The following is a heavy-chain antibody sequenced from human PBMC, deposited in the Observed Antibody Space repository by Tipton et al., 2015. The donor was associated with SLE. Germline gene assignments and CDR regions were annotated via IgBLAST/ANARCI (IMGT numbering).Heavy chain of an antibody. CDR2: IYDTGTT. V-gene: IGHV4-59*01. J-gene: IGHJ4*02. D-gene: IGHD6-19*01. Sequence: TLSLTCVVSGDSIGTYYWSWIRQPPGKGLEWIGEIYDTGTTNYHPSLKSRVTMSVDTSKNQFSLQLTSVTAADTAVYYCASGLAVAPDYWGQGTLVTVSS. CDR3: ASGLAVAPDY. CDR1: GDSIGTYY.